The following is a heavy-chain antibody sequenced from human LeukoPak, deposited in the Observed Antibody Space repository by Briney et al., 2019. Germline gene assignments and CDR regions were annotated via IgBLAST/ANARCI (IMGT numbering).Heavy chain of an antibody. J-gene: IGHJ4*02. CDR2: IYYSGST. CDR1: GGSISSYY. Sequence: SETLSLTCTVSGGSISSYYWSWIRQPPGKGLEWIGYIYYSGSTNYNPSLKSRVTISVDTSKNQFSLKLSSVTAEDTAVYYCARSYGSGSCGYWGQGTLVTVSS. D-gene: IGHD3-10*01. CDR3: ARSYGSGSCGY. V-gene: IGHV4-59*01.